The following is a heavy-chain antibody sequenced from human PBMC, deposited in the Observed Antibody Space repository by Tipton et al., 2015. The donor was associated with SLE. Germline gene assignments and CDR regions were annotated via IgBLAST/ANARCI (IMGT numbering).Heavy chain of an antibody. D-gene: IGHD1-26*01. V-gene: IGHV4-39*07. CDR2: IYYSGTT. CDR1: GGSVLSGPNS. Sequence: TLSLTCSVSGGSVLSGPNSWGWIRQSPRTGLEWIGLIYYSGTTFYNPSLRSRVTMSVDTSNNHFSLRLSSVTAADTAVYYCARDLSGSSCTWGQGTMVTVSS. CDR3: ARDLSGSSCT. J-gene: IGHJ3*01.